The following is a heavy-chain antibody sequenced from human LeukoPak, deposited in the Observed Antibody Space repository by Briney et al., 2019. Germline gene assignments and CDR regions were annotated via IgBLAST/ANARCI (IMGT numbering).Heavy chain of an antibody. J-gene: IGHJ5*02. D-gene: IGHD3-22*01. CDR1: GFTFSSYT. V-gene: IGHV3-30*01. CDR3: ARDRAYNRGYYNWFDP. Sequence: GRSLRRYCAASGFTFSSYTMHWVRQAPGKGLEWMAVMSDDGSKEYYADSVKGRFTISRDNSKNMLYLQMNSLRVEDTAVYYCARDRAYNRGYYNWFDPWGQGTLVSVSS. CDR2: MSDDGSKE.